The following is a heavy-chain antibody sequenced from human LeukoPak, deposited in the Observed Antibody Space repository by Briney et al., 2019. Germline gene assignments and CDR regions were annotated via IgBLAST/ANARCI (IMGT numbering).Heavy chain of an antibody. V-gene: IGHV1-69*13. CDR3: ARAQDGGSYYYYYMDV. CDR2: IIPIFGTA. Sequence: SVKLSCTASGGTFSSYAIGWVRQAPGQGLEWRGGIIPIFGTANYAQKFQGRVTITADESTSTAYMELSSLRSEDTAVYYCARAQDGGSYYYYYMDVWGKGTTVTVSS. D-gene: IGHD4-23*01. CDR1: GGTFSSYA. J-gene: IGHJ6*03.